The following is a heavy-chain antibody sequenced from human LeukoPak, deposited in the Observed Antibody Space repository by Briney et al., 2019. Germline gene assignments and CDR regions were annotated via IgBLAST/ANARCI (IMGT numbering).Heavy chain of an antibody. J-gene: IGHJ4*02. Sequence: GGSLRLSCAASGLTLSDHHMSWIRQAPGKGLECVSYISSGGGSISYAESVKGRFTISRDTSKNSLYLQMNSLRAEDTAVYYCARDPQRGDGYNYDYWGQGTLVTVSS. V-gene: IGHV3-11*01. CDR1: GLTLSDHH. D-gene: IGHD5-24*01. CDR2: ISSGGGSI. CDR3: ARDPQRGDGYNYDY.